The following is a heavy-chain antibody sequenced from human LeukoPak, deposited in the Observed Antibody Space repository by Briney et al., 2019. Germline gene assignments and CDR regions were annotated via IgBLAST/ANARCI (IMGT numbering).Heavy chain of an antibody. CDR1: GGSISSYY. J-gene: IGHJ4*02. CDR2: IYHSGST. V-gene: IGHV4-59*08. Sequence: SETLSLTCTVSGGSISSYYWSWIRQPPGKGLEWIGSIYHSGSTYYNPSLKSRVTISVDTSKNQFSLKLSSVTAADTAVYYCARGRVGVGSFDYWGQGTLITVSS. CDR3: ARGRVGVGSFDY. D-gene: IGHD1-26*01.